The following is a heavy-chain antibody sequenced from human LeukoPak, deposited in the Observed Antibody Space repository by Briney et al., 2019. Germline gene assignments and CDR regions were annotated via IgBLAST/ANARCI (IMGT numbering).Heavy chain of an antibody. D-gene: IGHD3-10*01. V-gene: IGHV3-23*01. CDR1: GFTFSSSA. J-gene: IGHJ4*02. CDR3: AKLEITMVRGGLIDY. Sequence: GGSLRLSCAASGFTFSSSAMSWVRQAPGKGLEWVSAISGSGGSTYYADSVKGRFTISRDNSKNTLYLQMNSLRAEDPAVYYCAKLEITMVRGGLIDYWGQGTLVAVSS. CDR2: ISGSGGST.